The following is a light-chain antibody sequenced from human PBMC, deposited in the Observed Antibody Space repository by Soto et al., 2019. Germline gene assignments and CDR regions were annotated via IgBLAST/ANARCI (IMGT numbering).Light chain of an antibody. CDR2: KAS. J-gene: IGKJ1*01. Sequence: DMPITQSPSTLSASVGDRVTIPCRASQSISSWLAWYQQKPGKAPKLLIYKASTLKSGVPSRFSGSGSGTEFTLTISSLQPDDFATYYCQHYNSYSEAFGQGTKVDIK. V-gene: IGKV1-5*03. CDR1: QSISSW. CDR3: QHYNSYSEA.